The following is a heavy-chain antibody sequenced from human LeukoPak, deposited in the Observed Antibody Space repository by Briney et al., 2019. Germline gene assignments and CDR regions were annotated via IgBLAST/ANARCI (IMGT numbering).Heavy chain of an antibody. D-gene: IGHD2-15*01. Sequence: ASVKVSFKASGYTFTGHYVHWVRQAPGQGLEWMGWINPNNGGTNYAQKFQGRVTMTRDTSISTAYMELSRLRSDDTAVYYCARGVLYCSGGSCYSSYYGMDVWGQGTTVTVSS. CDR1: GYTFTGHY. CDR3: ARGVLYCSGGSCYSSYYGMDV. CDR2: INPNNGGT. V-gene: IGHV1-2*02. J-gene: IGHJ6*02.